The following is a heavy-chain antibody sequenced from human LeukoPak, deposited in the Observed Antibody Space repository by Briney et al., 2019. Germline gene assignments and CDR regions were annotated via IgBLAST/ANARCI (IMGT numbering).Heavy chain of an antibody. Sequence: GGSLRLSCAASGFTFSSYSMNWVRQAPGKGLEWVSSISSSSSYIYYADSVKGRFTISRDNAKNSLYLQMNSLRAEDTAVYYCARDLGQGWGFLEWLSGDHYYYYMDVWGKGTTVTVSS. CDR1: GFTFSSYS. V-gene: IGHV3-21*01. J-gene: IGHJ6*03. CDR2: ISSSSSYI. D-gene: IGHD3-3*01. CDR3: ARDLGQGWGFLEWLSGDHYYYYMDV.